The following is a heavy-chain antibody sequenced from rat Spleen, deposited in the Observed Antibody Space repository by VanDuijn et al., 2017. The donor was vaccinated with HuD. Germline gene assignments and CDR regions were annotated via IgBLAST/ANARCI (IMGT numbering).Heavy chain of an antibody. CDR2: MWNGGGA. CDR1: GFSLTTYN. J-gene: IGHJ2*01. V-gene: IGHV2-64*01. CDR3: ARHLDSGGYFDY. Sequence: QVQLKETGPGLVQLTQTLSITCTVSGFSLTTYNVHWVRQPPGKGLEWMGAMWNGGGADYDSAFKSRLSISRDTSTSQVFLKMSSLQTDDTAKYFCARHLDSGGYFDYWGQGVMVTVSS. D-gene: IGHD1-11*01.